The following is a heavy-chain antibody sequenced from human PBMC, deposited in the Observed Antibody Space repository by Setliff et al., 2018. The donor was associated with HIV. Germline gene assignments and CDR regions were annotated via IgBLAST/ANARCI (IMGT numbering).Heavy chain of an antibody. CDR3: ARYRYYYDSSGYGRWFDP. D-gene: IGHD3-22*01. J-gene: IGHJ5*02. CDR2: INHSGSN. CDR1: GGSFSGYY. Sequence: SETLSLTCAVYGGSFSGYYWSWIRQPPGKGLEWIGEINHSGSNNYNPSLKSRVTISVDTSKNQFSLKLSSVTAEDAAVYSCARYRYYYDSSGYGRWFDPWGQGTLVTVSS. V-gene: IGHV4-34*01.